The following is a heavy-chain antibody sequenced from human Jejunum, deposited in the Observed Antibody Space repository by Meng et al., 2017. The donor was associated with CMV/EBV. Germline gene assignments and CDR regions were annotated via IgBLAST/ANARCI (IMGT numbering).Heavy chain of an antibody. Sequence: QVPLVWLGGGLSKPGASLRLSFEASGFTFSDYYMSWIRQVPGKGLEWLSYVSSYGDYTDYADSVRARFIMSRDDAKNSLYLQMNSLEVEDTAVYFCVRGGGNDLTFDYWGQGVLVTVSS. V-gene: IGHV3-11*05. CDR3: VRGGGNDLTFDY. J-gene: IGHJ4*02. D-gene: IGHD1-1*01. CDR2: VSSYGDYT. CDR1: GFTFSDYY.